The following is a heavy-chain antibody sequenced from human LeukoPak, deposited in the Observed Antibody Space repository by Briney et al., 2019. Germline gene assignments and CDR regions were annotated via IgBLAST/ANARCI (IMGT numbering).Heavy chain of an antibody. J-gene: IGHJ4*02. D-gene: IGHD4-23*01. CDR3: AKKNGGNPNFDY. V-gene: IGHV3-23*01. Sequence: GGSLRLSCAASGFTFSTYAMSWVRQAPGKGLEWVSAISTSGGTTYYAGSVKGRFTISRDNSKNTLYLQMNSLRAEDTAVYYCAKKNGGNPNFDYWGQGTLVTVSS. CDR1: GFTFSTYA. CDR2: ISTSGGTT.